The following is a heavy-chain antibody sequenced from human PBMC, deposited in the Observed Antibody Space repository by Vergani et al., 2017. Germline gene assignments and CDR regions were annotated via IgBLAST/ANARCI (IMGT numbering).Heavy chain of an antibody. CDR1: GFTFSSYW. D-gene: IGHD3-10*01. J-gene: IGHJ6*02. V-gene: IGHV3-7*01. Sequence: EVQLVESGGGLVQPGGSLRLSCAASGFTFSSYWMSWVRQAPGKGLEWVANIKQDGSEKYYVDSVKGRFTISRDNAKNSLYLQMNSLRAEDTAVYYCARDTDYYGSGSMDVWGQGTTVTVSS. CDR2: IKQDGSEK. CDR3: ARDTDYYGSGSMDV.